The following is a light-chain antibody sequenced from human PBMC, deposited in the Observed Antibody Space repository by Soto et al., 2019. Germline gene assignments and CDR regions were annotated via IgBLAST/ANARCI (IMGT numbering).Light chain of an antibody. J-gene: IGKJ1*01. Sequence: EIVLTQSAGTLALSPGERATLSCRASQSVSSSYVAWYQQKPGQAPRLLIYEASIRAIVIPDRFSGSGSGTDFTLTISRLEPEDFAGYHCQPYGSAPPTFGQGYKVEIK. CDR1: QSVSSSY. CDR2: EAS. V-gene: IGKV3-20*01. CDR3: QPYGSAPPT.